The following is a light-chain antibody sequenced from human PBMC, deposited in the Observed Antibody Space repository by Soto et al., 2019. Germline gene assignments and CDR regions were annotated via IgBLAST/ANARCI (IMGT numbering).Light chain of an antibody. CDR1: QSVSSY. J-gene: IGKJ1*01. CDR3: QQRSNWPT. V-gene: IGKV3-11*01. Sequence: TQSPATLSVSPGERATLSCRASQSVSSYLAWYQQKPGQAPRLLIYDASNRATGIPARFSGSGSGTDFTLTISSLEPEDFAVYYCQQRSNWPTFGQGTKVDIK. CDR2: DAS.